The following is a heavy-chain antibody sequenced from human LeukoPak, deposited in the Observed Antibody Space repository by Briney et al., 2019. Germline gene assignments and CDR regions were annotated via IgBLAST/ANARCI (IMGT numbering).Heavy chain of an antibody. Sequence: GGSLRLSCAASGFTFSDYYMSWIRQAPGKGLEWVSYISSSGSTIYYADSVKGRFTISRDNAKNSLYLQMNSLRAEDTAVYYCARVFRNYYDSRENHFDYWGQGTLVTVSS. J-gene: IGHJ4*02. CDR3: ARVFRNYYDSRENHFDY. CDR1: GFTFSDYY. V-gene: IGHV3-11*01. D-gene: IGHD3-22*01. CDR2: ISSSGSTI.